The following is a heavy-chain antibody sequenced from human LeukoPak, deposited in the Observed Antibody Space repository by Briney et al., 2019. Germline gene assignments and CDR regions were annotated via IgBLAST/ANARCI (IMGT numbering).Heavy chain of an antibody. J-gene: IGHJ4*02. Sequence: GRSLRLSCAASGFTFDDYAMHWVRQAPGKGLEWVSGISWNSGSIGYADSVKGRFTISRDNAKNSLYLQMNSLRAEDTALYYCAKDIRGSYSVFDYWGQGTLVTVSS. V-gene: IGHV3-9*01. D-gene: IGHD1-26*01. CDR2: ISWNSGSI. CDR3: AKDIRGSYSVFDY. CDR1: GFTFDDYA.